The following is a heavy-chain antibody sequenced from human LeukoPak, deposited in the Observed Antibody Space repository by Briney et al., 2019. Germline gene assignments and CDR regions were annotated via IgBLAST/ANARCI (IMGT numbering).Heavy chain of an antibody. Sequence: SETLSLTCTVSGGSISSYYWSWIRQPPGKGLEWIGYIYYSGSTNYNPSLKSRVTISVDTSKNQFSLKLSSVTAADTAVYYCARVTWGHLSYYFDYWGQGTLVTVSS. D-gene: IGHD2/OR15-2a*01. V-gene: IGHV4-59*01. J-gene: IGHJ4*02. CDR3: ARVTWGHLSYYFDY. CDR2: IYYSGST. CDR1: GGSISSYY.